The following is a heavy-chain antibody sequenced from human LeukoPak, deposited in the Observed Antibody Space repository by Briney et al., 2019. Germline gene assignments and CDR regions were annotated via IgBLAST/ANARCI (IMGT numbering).Heavy chain of an antibody. D-gene: IGHD1-1*01. CDR1: EFSLRSYS. Sequence: GGSLRLSCGASEFSLRSYSMDWVREAPGKGLEWVSHINSGSSTIYYADSVKGRFTISRDNAGNSLYLHMNSLRAEDTAVYYCARVLLERPGIDSFDMWGQGTMVTVSS. CDR2: INSGSSTI. CDR3: ARVLLERPGIDSFDM. J-gene: IGHJ3*02. V-gene: IGHV3-48*01.